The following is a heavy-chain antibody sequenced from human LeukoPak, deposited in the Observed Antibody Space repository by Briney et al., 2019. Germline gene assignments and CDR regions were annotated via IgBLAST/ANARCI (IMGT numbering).Heavy chain of an antibody. CDR1: GGSISSYY. CDR2: ISYSGST. V-gene: IGHV4-59*08. CDR3: ARHPELYFFDY. Sequence: SETLSLTCTVSGGSISSYYWSWIRQPPGKGLEWIGYISYSGSTNCNPSLKSRVTISADTSKNQVSLTLSSVTAADTAVYYCARHPELYFFDYWGQGTLVTVSS. J-gene: IGHJ4*02. D-gene: IGHD3-10*01.